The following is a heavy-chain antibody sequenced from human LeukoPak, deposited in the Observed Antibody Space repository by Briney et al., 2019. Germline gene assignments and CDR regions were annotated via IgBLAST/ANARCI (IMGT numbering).Heavy chain of an antibody. CDR1: GFTFSSYA. J-gene: IGHJ4*01. CDR2: ISYDGSNK. D-gene: IGHD1-26*01. V-gene: IGHV3-30*04. CDR3: GRGGRKRGPLDH. Sequence: GGSLRLSCAASGFTFSSYAMHWVRQAPGKGLEWVAVISYDGSNKYYADSVKGRFTISRDNSKNTLYLQMNSLRAEDTAVYYCGRGGRKRGPLDHRGQGTLVTVSS.